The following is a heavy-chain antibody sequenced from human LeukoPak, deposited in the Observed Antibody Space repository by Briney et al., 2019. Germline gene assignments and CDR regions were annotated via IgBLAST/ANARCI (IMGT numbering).Heavy chain of an antibody. V-gene: IGHV1-69*13. Sequence: SVKVSCRASGGTFSSYAISWVRQAPGQGLEWMGGIIPIFGTANYAQKFRGRVTITADESTSTAYMELSSLRSEDTAVYYCARGYSNFAPYFDYWGQGTLVTVSS. J-gene: IGHJ4*02. CDR1: GGTFSSYA. CDR2: IIPIFGTA. D-gene: IGHD4-11*01. CDR3: ARGYSNFAPYFDY.